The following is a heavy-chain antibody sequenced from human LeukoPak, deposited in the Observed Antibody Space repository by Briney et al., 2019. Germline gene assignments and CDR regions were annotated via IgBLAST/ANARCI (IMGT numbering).Heavy chain of an antibody. J-gene: IGHJ6*03. V-gene: IGHV3-20*04. CDR1: GFTFDDYG. CDR2: INRNGGST. Sequence: GGSLRLSCAASGFTFDDYGMSWVRQAPGKGLEWVSGINRNGGSTGYADSMKGRFTISRDNAKNSLYLQMNSLRAEDTAVYYCARDLLGYNYYYMDVWGKGTTVTVSS. D-gene: IGHD3-16*02. CDR3: ARDLLGYNYYYMDV.